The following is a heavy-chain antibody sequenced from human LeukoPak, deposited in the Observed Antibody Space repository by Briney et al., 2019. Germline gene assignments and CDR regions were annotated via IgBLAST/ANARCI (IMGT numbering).Heavy chain of an antibody. V-gene: IGHV4-34*01. CDR2: INHSGST. CDR1: GGSFSGYY. J-gene: IGHJ4*02. CDR3: ARGRGARGVTPFDY. D-gene: IGHD3-10*01. Sequence: PSETLSLTCAVYGGSFSGYYWRWIRQPPGKGLEWIGEINHSGSTNYNPSLKSRVTISVDTSKNQFSLKLSSVTAADTAVHYCARGRGARGVTPFDYWGQGTLVTVSS.